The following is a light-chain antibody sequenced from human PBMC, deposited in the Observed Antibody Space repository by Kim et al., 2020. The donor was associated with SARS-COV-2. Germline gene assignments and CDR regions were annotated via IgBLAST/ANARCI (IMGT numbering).Light chain of an antibody. CDR2: HDS. CDR1: NIGSKN. V-gene: IGLV3-21*04. J-gene: IGLJ1*01. Sequence: APGEDDKLPCAENNIGSKNVQWYQQKAGQAPVLVISHDSDRPSEIPDRFSGSNSGNTATLTISRVEAGDEADYYCQVWDGSTDHYVFGTGTKVTVL. CDR3: QVWDGSTDHYV.